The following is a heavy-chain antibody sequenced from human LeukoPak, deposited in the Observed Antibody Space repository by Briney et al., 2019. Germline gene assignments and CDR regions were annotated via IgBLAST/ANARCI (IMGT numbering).Heavy chain of an antibody. V-gene: IGHV3-30*02. CDR3: AKGYSNGYSGS. CDR2: IQNDGNNK. D-gene: IGHD5-18*01. Sequence: VQPGGSLRPSCAASGFTFSSYGMHWVRQAPGKGLEWVAFIQNDGNNKYYRDSVKGRFTISRDNPENMLYLQMNSLRAEDTALYYCAKGYSNGYSGSWGQGTLVTVSS. CDR1: GFTFSSYG. J-gene: IGHJ5*02.